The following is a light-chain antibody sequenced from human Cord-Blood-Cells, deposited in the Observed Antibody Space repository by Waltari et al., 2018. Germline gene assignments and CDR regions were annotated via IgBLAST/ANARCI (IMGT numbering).Light chain of an antibody. V-gene: IGLV2-14*01. CDR3: SSYTSSSPWV. CDR1: SSDVGGYNY. CDR2: DVS. J-gene: IGLJ3*02. Sequence: QSALTQPASVSGSPGLSITFSCTGTSSDVGGYNYLSWYQQHQGKPPKFMIYDVSNRPSGVSKRFAGSKSGNTASLTISGLQAEDEADYYCSSYTSSSPWVFGGGTKLTVL.